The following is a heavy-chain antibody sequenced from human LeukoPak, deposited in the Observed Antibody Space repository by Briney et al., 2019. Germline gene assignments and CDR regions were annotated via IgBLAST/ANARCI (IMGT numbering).Heavy chain of an antibody. J-gene: IGHJ5*02. CDR3: AKGFVVAVSATQSSWFDP. CDR1: GFTFSSYG. Sequence: GGSLRLSCAASGFTFSSYGMSWVRQAPGKGLEWVSAISGSGGNTYYADSVKGRFTISRDNSKNTLYLQMNSLRAEDTAVYCRAKGFVVAVSATQSSWFDPWGQGTLVTVSS. D-gene: IGHD2-21*01. V-gene: IGHV3-23*01. CDR2: ISGSGGNT.